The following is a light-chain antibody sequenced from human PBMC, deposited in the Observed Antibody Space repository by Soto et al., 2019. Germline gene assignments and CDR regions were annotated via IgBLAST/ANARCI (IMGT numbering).Light chain of an antibody. CDR2: GAS. J-gene: IGKJ4*01. Sequence: EIVMTQSPATLSVSPGERATLSCRASQSVSSNLAWYQQKPAPAPRLLIYGASTRATGIPASFSGSGSGTEFTLTITSLQSEDFAVYYCQQYNNWPPLTFGGGTKVEIK. CDR1: QSVSSN. V-gene: IGKV3-15*01. CDR3: QQYNNWPPLT.